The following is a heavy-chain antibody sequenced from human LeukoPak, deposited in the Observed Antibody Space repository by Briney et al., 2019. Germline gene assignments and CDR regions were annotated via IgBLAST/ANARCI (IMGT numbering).Heavy chain of an antibody. J-gene: IGHJ3*02. D-gene: IGHD6-19*01. V-gene: IGHV3-23*01. Sequence: GGSLRLSCAASGFTFSSNGMSWVRQAPGKGLEWVSGISGSTGGTYYADSVKGRFTMSRDNSKNTLYLQMNSLRAEDTAVYYCAKIQGWSHDAFHIGGQGSVVTVSS. CDR1: GFTFSSNG. CDR2: ISGSTGGT. CDR3: AKIQGWSHDAFHI.